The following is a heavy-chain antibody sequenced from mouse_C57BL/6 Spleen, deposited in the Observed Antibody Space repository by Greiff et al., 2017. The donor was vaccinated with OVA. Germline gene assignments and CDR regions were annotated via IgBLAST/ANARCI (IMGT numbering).Heavy chain of an antibody. J-gene: IGHJ4*01. CDR2: ISTYYGDA. V-gene: IGHV1-67*01. CDR1: GYTFTDYA. CDR3: AKNDYDSDGGGYYAMDY. Sequence: QVQLQQSGPELVRPGVSVKISCKGSGYTFTDYAMHWVKQSHAKSLEWIGVISTYYGDASYNQKFKDKATMSVDKSSNTAYMELARLPSEESAVNYGAKNDYDSDGGGYYAMDYWGQGTSVTVSS. D-gene: IGHD2-4*01.